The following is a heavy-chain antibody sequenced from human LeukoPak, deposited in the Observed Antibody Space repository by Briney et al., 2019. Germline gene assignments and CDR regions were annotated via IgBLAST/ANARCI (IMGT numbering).Heavy chain of an antibody. J-gene: IGHJ4*02. CDR3: AREGRGGFDS. D-gene: IGHD3-10*01. CDR2: IKQDGSEK. CDR1: GFTFSSYW. V-gene: IGHV3-7*01. Sequence: GGSLRLSCAASGFTFSSYWMSWVRQTPGKGLEWVANIKQDGSEKEFVDSVKGRFTISRDNAKNSLYLQMNSLRADDTAVYYCAREGRGGFDSWGQGTLVTVSS.